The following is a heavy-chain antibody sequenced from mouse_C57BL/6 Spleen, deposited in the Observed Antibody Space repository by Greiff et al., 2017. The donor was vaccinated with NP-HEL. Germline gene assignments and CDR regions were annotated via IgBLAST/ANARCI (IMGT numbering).Heavy chain of an antibody. D-gene: IGHD1-1*01. Sequence: VQLQESGPELVKPGASVKISCKASGYEFSSSWMNWVKQRPGKGLEWIGRIYPGDGDTNYNGKFKGKATLTADKSSSTAYMQLSSLTSEDSAVYFCASNYGSPFAYWGQGTLVTVSA. CDR3: ASNYGSPFAY. V-gene: IGHV1-82*01. J-gene: IGHJ3*01. CDR2: IYPGDGDT. CDR1: GYEFSSSW.